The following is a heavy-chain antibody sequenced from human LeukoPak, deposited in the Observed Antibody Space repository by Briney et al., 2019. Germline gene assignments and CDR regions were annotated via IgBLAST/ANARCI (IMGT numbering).Heavy chain of an antibody. J-gene: IGHJ5*02. V-gene: IGHV4-61*02. Sequence: PSQTVSLTCPVSGGSISSGSYYWSWIRQPAGKGLEWIGRIYTSGSTNYNPSLKSRVTISVDTSKNQFSLKLSSVTAADTAVYYCARCIAVGRWFDPWGQGTLVTVSS. CDR1: GGSISSGSYY. CDR2: IYTSGST. D-gene: IGHD6-19*01. CDR3: ARCIAVGRWFDP.